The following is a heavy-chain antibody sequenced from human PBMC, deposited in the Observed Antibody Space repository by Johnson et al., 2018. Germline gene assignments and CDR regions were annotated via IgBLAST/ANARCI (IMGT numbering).Heavy chain of an antibody. V-gene: IGHV3-15*07. Sequence: VQLVQSGGGLVKPGGSLRLSCAASGFTFNNAWMNWVRQAPGKGLEWVGRIKSKTDGGTTDHAAPVKGRFTISRDDSKNPLYLQMNSLKTEDTAVYYCTTEDGGNPDGFGIWGQGTMVTVSP. CDR1: GFTFNNAW. D-gene: IGHD4-23*01. CDR2: IKSKTDGGTT. J-gene: IGHJ3*02. CDR3: TTEDGGNPDGFGI.